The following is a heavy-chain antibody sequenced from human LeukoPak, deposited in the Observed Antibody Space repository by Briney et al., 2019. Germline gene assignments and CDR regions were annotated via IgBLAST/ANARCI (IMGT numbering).Heavy chain of an antibody. J-gene: IGHJ4*02. CDR2: ISSSSSTI. V-gene: IGHV3-48*04. D-gene: IGHD3-3*01. Sequence: GGSLRLSCAASGFTFSSYSMNWVRQAPGKGLEWVSYISSSSSTIYYADSVKGRFTISRDNAKNSLYLQMNSLRAEDTAVYYCARDTYDFWSGSDYWGQGTLVTVSS. CDR1: GFTFSSYS. CDR3: ARDTYDFWSGSDY.